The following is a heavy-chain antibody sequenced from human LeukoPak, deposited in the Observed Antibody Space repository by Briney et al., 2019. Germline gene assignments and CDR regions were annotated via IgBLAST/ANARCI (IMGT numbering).Heavy chain of an antibody. CDR2: ISYDGSNK. CDR1: GFTFSSYA. CDR3: ARDPIGYCSSTSCYLFDY. V-gene: IGHV3-30*04. Sequence: GRSLRLSCAASGFTFSSYAMHWVRQAPGKGLEWVAVISYDGSNKYYADSVKGRFTISRDNSKSTLYLQMNSLRAEDTAVYYCARDPIGYCSSTSCYLFDYWGQGTLVTVSS. D-gene: IGHD2-2*01. J-gene: IGHJ4*02.